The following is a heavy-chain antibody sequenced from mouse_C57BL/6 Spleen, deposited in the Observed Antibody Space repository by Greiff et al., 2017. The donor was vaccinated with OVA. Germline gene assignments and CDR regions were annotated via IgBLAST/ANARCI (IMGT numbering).Heavy chain of an antibody. D-gene: IGHD1-1*01. Sequence: VQLQQSGAELVMPGASVKLSCKASGYTFTSYWMHWVKQRPGQGIEWIGEIDPSDSYTNYNQKFKGKSTFTVDKSSSTAYMQLSSLTSEDSAVYYCARRGVVAPYAMDYWGQGTSVTVSS. CDR1: GYTFTSYW. CDR3: ARRGVVAPYAMDY. V-gene: IGHV1-69*01. CDR2: IDPSDSYT. J-gene: IGHJ4*01.